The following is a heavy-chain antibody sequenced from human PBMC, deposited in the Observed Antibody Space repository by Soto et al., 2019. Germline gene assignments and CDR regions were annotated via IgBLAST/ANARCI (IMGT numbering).Heavy chain of an antibody. D-gene: IGHD6-19*01. CDR2: IYHSGST. CDR1: GYSISSGYY. CDR3: AREVRAVAGKGGYYYYGMDV. V-gene: IGHV4-38-2*02. J-gene: IGHJ6*02. Sequence: SETLSLTCAVSGYSISSGYYWGWIRQPPGKGLEWIGSIYHSGSTYYNPSLKSRVTISVDTSKNQFSLKLSSVTAADTAVYYCAREVRAVAGKGGYYYYGMDVWGQGTTGTVSS.